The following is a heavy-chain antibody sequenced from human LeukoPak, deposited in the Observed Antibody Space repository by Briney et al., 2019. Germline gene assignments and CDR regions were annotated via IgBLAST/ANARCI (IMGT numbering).Heavy chain of an antibody. D-gene: IGHD2-2*01. CDR2: ISSSGSTI. J-gene: IGHJ4*02. Sequence: PGGCLRLSCAASRFTFSSYEMNWVRQAPGKGLEWVSYISSSGSTIYYADSVKGRFTISRDNAKNSLYLQMNSLRAEDTAVYYCAREEGNTVVVPAAIDYWVQGTLVTVSS. CDR3: AREEGNTVVVPAAIDY. CDR1: RFTFSSYE. V-gene: IGHV3-48*03.